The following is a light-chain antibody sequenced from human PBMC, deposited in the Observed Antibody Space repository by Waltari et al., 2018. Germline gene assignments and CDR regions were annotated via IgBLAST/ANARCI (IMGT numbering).Light chain of an antibody. V-gene: IGKV1-9*01. Sequence: DIQLTQSPSFLSASVGDRVTITCRASQGISSYLVWYQQKPGKAPNLLIYAASTLESGVPSRFSGSGSGTEFTLTISSLQPEDFAVYYCQQYGSSPWTFGQGTRVEI. CDR3: QQYGSSPWT. CDR2: AAS. J-gene: IGKJ1*01. CDR1: QGISSY.